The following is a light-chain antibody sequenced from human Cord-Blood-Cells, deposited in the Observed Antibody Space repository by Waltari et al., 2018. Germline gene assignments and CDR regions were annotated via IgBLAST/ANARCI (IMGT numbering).Light chain of an antibody. J-gene: IGKJ4*01. CDR2: DAS. Sequence: EIVLTQSPAPLSLSQGERATPSCRASQSVSSYLAWYQQKPGQAPRLLIYDASNRATGIPARFSGSGSGTDFTLTISSLEPEDFAVYYCQQRSNWPLTFGGGTKVEIK. V-gene: IGKV3-11*01. CDR1: QSVSSY. CDR3: QQRSNWPLT.